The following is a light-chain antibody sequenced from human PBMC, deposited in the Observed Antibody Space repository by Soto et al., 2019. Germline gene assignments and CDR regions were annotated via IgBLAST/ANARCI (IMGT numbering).Light chain of an antibody. CDR1: QDVSSH. Sequence: ILLTQSPSSLSASVGDRVTITCRASQDVSSHFAWYQQKPGKAPKLLIYPASTLQSGVPSRFSGSGSGTEYTLSISGLQPEDFASYYCQQDIIYPLTFGQGTTVEVK. V-gene: IGKV1-9*01. CDR3: QQDIIYPLT. J-gene: IGKJ1*01. CDR2: PAS.